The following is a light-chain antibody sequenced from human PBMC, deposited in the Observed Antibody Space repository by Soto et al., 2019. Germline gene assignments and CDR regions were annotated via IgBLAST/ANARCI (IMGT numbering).Light chain of an antibody. J-gene: IGLJ1*01. Sequence: QSALTQPASVSGSPGQSITISCTGTTSDIGNNEYVSWYQQHPGKAPQLIIYEVVNRPSGVSNRFSVSKSGNTASLTISGLQAEDEADYYCSSYTNINTRACVFGTGTKLTVL. V-gene: IGLV2-14*01. CDR1: TSDIGNNEY. CDR3: SSYTNINTRACV. CDR2: EVV.